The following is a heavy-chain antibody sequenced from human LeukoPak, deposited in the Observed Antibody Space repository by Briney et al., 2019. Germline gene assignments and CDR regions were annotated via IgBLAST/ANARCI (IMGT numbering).Heavy chain of an antibody. J-gene: IGHJ4*02. CDR1: GGSFSGYY. CDR2: INHSGST. V-gene: IGHV4-34*01. CDR3: ARAGDLDY. Sequence: PSETLSLTCAVYGGSFSGYYWSWIRQPPGKGLEWIGEINHSGSTNYNPSLKSRVTISVDTSKNQFSLKLSSVTAADMAVYYCARAGDLDYWGQGTLVTVSS.